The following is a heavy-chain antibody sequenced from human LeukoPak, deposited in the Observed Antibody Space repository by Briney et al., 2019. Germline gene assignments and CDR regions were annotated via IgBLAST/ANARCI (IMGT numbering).Heavy chain of an antibody. Sequence: SETLSLTCAVSGGSFSGYYWSWLRQPPGKGLEWIGEINHGRSTNYNPSLKSRVTMSVDTSKSQFSLKLSSVTAADTAIYYCARGQFWSGYSIWGQGTLVTVSS. D-gene: IGHD3-3*02. CDR1: GGSFSGYY. V-gene: IGHV4-34*01. CDR3: ARGQFWSGYSI. CDR2: INHGRST. J-gene: IGHJ4*02.